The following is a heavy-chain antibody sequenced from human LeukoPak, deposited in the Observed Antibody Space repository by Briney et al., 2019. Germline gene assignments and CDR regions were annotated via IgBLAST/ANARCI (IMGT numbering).Heavy chain of an antibody. J-gene: IGHJ4*02. D-gene: IGHD1-7*01. Sequence: GGSLRLSCAVSGITLSHYGMSWVRQAPGKGLEWVAGISDSGGRTNYADSVKGRFTISRDNPKNTLYLQMNSLRAEDTAVYYCASQLTGTTYWGQGTLVTVSS. CDR1: GITLSHYG. CDR3: ASQLTGTTY. V-gene: IGHV3-23*01. CDR2: ISDSGGRT.